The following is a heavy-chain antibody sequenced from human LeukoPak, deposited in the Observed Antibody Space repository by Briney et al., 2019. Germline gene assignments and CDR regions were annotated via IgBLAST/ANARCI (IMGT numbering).Heavy chain of an antibody. V-gene: IGHV1-2*06. Sequence: ASVKVSCKAAGYNFPAYFMHWVRQAPGQGLEWMGRINPNGGDTNYAQKFQGRVTMTRDTSISIAYMELSSLKSDDTAVYYCAREGGSSYGYAYHWGQGTLVTVSS. CDR1: GYNFPAYF. CDR3: AREGGSSYGYAYH. CDR2: INPNGGDT. D-gene: IGHD5-18*01. J-gene: IGHJ5*02.